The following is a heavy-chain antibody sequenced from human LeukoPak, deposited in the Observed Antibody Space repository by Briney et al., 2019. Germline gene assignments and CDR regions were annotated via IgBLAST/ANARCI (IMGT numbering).Heavy chain of an antibody. CDR1: GGSISTSNYY. D-gene: IGHD3-22*01. CDR3: ARRDDSSGYHKIFDY. Sequence: SETLSLTCTVSGGSISTSNYYWGWIRQPPGKGLEWIGNIFYSGSTYYSPSLRSRVTISIDTSKNQFYLKLSSLTAADTAVYYCARRDDSSGYHKIFDYWGRGTLVTVSS. CDR2: IFYSGST. V-gene: IGHV4-39*01. J-gene: IGHJ4*02.